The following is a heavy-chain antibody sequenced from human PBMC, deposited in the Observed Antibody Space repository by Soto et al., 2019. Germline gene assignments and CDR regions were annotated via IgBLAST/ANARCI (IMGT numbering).Heavy chain of an antibody. CDR3: ARGLAYFDY. CDR1: GFTFSSYA. CDR2: INSNGGST. Sequence: PGGSLRLSCAASGFTFSSYAMHWVRQAPWKGLEYVSAINSNGGSTYYANSVKGRFTISRDNSKNTLYLQMGSLRAEDMAVYYCARGLAYFDYWGQETLVTVSS. V-gene: IGHV3-64*01. J-gene: IGHJ4*02.